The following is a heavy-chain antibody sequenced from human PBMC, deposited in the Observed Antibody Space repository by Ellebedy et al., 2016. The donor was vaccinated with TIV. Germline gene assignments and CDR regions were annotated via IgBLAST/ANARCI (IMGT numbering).Heavy chain of an antibody. CDR1: GYTFTSYD. CDR2: MNPNSGNT. V-gene: IGHV1-8*01. J-gene: IGHJ6*03. CDR3: ARGVIVGSPPEADYMDV. Sequence: ASVKVSCXASGYTFTSYDINWVRQATGQGLEWMGWMNPNSGNTGYAQKFQGRVTITADESTSTAYMELSSLRSEDTAVYYCARGVIVGSPPEADYMDVWGKGTTVTVSS. D-gene: IGHD1-26*01.